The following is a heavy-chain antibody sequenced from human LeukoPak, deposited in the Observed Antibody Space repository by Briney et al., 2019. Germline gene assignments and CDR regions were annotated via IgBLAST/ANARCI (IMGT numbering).Heavy chain of an antibody. CDR3: ARHAVYSGDYSYWFDP. V-gene: IGHV4-59*08. CDR2: IYYSGST. J-gene: IGHJ5*02. D-gene: IGHD1-26*01. CDR1: GGSISSYY. Sequence: SETLSLTCTVSGGSISSYYWSWIRQPPGKGLEWIAYIYYSGSTNYNPSLKSRVTISVDTSKNQCSLRLSSVTAADTAVYYCARHAVYSGDYSYWFDPWGLGTLVTVSP.